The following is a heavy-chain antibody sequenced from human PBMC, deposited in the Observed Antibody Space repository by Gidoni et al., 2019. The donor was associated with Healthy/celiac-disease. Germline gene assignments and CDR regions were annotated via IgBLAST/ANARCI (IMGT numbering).Heavy chain of an antibody. V-gene: IGHV4-39*01. D-gene: IGHD2-2*02. CDR1: GCSISSSSYY. J-gene: IGHJ6*03. CDR3: NRVVVVPAAILSLDYYYMDV. Sequence: QLQLQESGPGLVKPSETLSLTCTLSGCSISSSSYYWGGIRQPPGKGLEWIGSIYYSGSTYYNPSLKSRVTISVDTSKNQFSLKLSSVTAADTAVYYCNRVVVVPAAILSLDYYYMDVWGKGTTVTVSS. CDR2: IYYSGST.